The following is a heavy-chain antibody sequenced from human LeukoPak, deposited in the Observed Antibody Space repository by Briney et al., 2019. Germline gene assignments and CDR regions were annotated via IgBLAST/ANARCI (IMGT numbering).Heavy chain of an antibody. V-gene: IGHV3-7*01. CDR1: GFTFNNYW. D-gene: IGHD4-17*01. J-gene: IGHJ4*02. CDR3: AGVSDYGDYGYFDY. CDR2: IKGDGSEK. Sequence: GGSLRLSCAASGFTFNNYWMSWVRQAPGKGLEWVTNIKGDGSEKYYVESVKDRFTISRDNAKKSLYLQMNSLRAEDTAVYYCAGVSDYGDYGYFDYWGQGTLVTVSS.